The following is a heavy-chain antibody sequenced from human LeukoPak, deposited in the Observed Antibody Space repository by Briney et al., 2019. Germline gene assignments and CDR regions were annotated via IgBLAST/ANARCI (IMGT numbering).Heavy chain of an antibody. CDR3: TRVRVGAKPFGY. CDR2: IRSKAYGGTT. Sequence: GGSLRLSCTASGFTFGDYAMSWVRQAPGKGLEWVGFIRSKAYGGTTEYAASVKGRFTISRDDSKSIAYLQMNSLKTEDTAVYYCTRVRVGAKPFGYWGQGTLVTVSS. V-gene: IGHV3-49*04. D-gene: IGHD1-26*01. J-gene: IGHJ4*02. CDR1: GFTFGDYA.